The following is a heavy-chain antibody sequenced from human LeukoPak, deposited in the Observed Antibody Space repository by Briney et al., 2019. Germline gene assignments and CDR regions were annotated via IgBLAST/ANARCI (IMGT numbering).Heavy chain of an antibody. Sequence: GGSLRLSCAASGFTFSSYSMNWVRQAPGKGLEWVSSISSSSSYIYYADSVKGRFTISRDNAKNSLYLQMNSLRAEDTAVYYCARDHYGYDFWSGYFLWGQGTLVTVSS. D-gene: IGHD3-3*01. CDR3: ARDHYGYDFWSGYFL. CDR2: ISSSSSYI. V-gene: IGHV3-21*01. J-gene: IGHJ4*02. CDR1: GFTFSSYS.